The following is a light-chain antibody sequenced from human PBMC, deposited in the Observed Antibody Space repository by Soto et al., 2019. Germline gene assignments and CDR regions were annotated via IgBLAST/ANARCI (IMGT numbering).Light chain of an antibody. CDR3: QQRSNWPPGLT. CDR2: DVS. CDR1: QSVSSY. Sequence: EIVLTQSPATLSLSPGERATLSCRASQSVSSYLAWYQQKPGQAPRLVIYDVSNRATGIPARFSGSLSGTDFTLTISSLEPEDFAVYYCQQRSNWPPGLTFGGGTKVEIK. V-gene: IGKV3-11*01. J-gene: IGKJ4*01.